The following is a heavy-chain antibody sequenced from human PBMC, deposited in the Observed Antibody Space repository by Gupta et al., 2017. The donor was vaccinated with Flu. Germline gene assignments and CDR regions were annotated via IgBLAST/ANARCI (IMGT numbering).Heavy chain of an antibody. Sequence: EGQRLESGGGLVQPGGSLRLSCEASGCTFSSYAMSGGRQAPGKGLALVSAISVSGGSTYSADSVKGRFTISRDNSKNTLYLHMNSLRAEDTAVYYCANAPSNSGGNSYQHWGQGTLVTVSS. J-gene: IGHJ1*01. CDR2: ISVSGGST. D-gene: IGHD2-15*01. CDR3: ANAPSNSGGNSYQH. V-gene: IGHV3-23*01. CDR1: GCTFSSYA.